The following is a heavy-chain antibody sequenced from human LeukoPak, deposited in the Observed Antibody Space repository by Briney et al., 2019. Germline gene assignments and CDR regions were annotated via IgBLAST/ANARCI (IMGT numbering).Heavy chain of an antibody. D-gene: IGHD3-22*01. CDR2: INWNGGST. CDR3: ARGVGDYYDSSGYGRSYYYYMDV. V-gene: IGHV3-20*01. J-gene: IGHJ6*03. Sequence: PGGSLRLSCAASGFTFDDYGMSWVRQAPGKGLEWVSGINWNGGSTGYADSVKGRFTISRDNAKNSLYLQMNSLRAEDTALYHCARGVGDYYDSSGYGRSYYYYMDVWGKGTTVTISS. CDR1: GFTFDDYG.